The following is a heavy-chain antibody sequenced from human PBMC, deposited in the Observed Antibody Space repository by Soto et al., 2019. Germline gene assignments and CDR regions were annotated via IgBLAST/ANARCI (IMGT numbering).Heavy chain of an antibody. J-gene: IGHJ4*02. CDR1: GVSFISNW. CDR3: FNVAFGY. V-gene: IGHV3-7*01. Sequence: GGFLRLSCTASGVSFISNWMSWVRQAPGKGPEWVANINQDGSEKYCADSVKGRFTISRDNAKNSLYLQMDSLRVEDTALYYCFNVAFGYWGRGTLVTVSS. CDR2: INQDGSEK.